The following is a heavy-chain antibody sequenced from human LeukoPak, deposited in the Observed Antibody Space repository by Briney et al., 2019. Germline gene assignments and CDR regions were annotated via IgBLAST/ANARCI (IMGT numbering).Heavy chain of an antibody. CDR1: GFTLRSYE. CDR3: ARVGAVAVWDYYFDY. Sequence: QTGGSLRLSCAASGFTLRSYEMNWVRQAPGKGLEWVSYISSSGSTRYYADSVKGRFTVSRDNDKNSLYLQMNSLRGEDTAVYYCARVGAVAVWDYYFDYWGQGTLVTVSS. J-gene: IGHJ4*02. CDR2: ISSSGSTR. V-gene: IGHV3-48*03. D-gene: IGHD6-19*01.